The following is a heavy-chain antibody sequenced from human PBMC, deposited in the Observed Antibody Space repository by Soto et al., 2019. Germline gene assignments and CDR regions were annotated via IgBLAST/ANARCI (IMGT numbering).Heavy chain of an antibody. CDR2: IYHSGNT. J-gene: IGHJ4*02. CDR1: GGSISRDNWS. CDR3: ATGGNSVGVVDY. V-gene: IGHV4-30-2*01. Sequence: QLQLQESGSGLVKPSQTLSLTCAVSGGSISRDNWSWSWIRQPPGKGLVWIGYIYHSGNTYYNPSLKSRVTISVDRSKNQFSLNLTSVTAADTAVYYCATGGNSVGVVDYWGQGTLVTVSS. D-gene: IGHD2-21*02.